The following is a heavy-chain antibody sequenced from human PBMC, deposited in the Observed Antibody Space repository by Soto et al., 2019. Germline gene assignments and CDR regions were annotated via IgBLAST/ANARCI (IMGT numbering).Heavy chain of an antibody. CDR1: GFTFGHYS. Sequence: GGSLTLSCAASGFTFGHYSMNWVSQAPGKGLEWISTITYDGDFTHYEDSVTGRLTVSRDNSKNILYLEMNNLRVDETGLYYCTRDPSTGKHDYGGRGSLVPVSS. CDR3: TRDPSTGKHDY. V-gene: IGHV3-23*01. J-gene: IGHJ4*01. CDR2: ITYDGDFT. D-gene: IGHD3-9*01.